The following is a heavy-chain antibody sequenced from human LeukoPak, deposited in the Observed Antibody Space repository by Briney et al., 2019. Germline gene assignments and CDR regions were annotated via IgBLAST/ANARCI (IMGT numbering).Heavy chain of an antibody. CDR2: ISGSGGST. CDR1: GFTFSSYA. V-gene: IGHV3-23*01. Sequence: GGSLRLSCAASGFTFSSYAMTWVRQAPGKGLEWVSAISGSGGSTYYADSVKGRFTISRDNSKNTLYLQMNSLRAEDTAVYHCAKCMHGASLRYFDYWGQGTLVTVSS. CDR3: AKCMHGASLRYFDY. D-gene: IGHD2-8*01. J-gene: IGHJ4*02.